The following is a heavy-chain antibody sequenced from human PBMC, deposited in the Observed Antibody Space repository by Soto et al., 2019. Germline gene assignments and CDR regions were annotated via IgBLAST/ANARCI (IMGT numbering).Heavy chain of an antibody. Sequence: KTSETLSLTCTVSGGSISSYYWSWIRQPPGKGLEWIGYIYYSGSTNYNPSLKSRVTISVDTSKNQFSLKLSSVTAADTAVYYCARGRYDFWSGNWFDPWGQGTLVTVSS. CDR2: IYYSGST. V-gene: IGHV4-59*01. J-gene: IGHJ5*02. CDR1: GGSISSYY. D-gene: IGHD3-3*01. CDR3: ARGRYDFWSGNWFDP.